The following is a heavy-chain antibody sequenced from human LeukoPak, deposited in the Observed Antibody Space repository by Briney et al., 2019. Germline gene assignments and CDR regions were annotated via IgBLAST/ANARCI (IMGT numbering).Heavy chain of an antibody. V-gene: IGHV1-2*02. CDR3: ARDGKSNWY. D-gene: IGHD1-1*01. CDR1: GYDFTFFY. Sequence: GASVKVSCATSGYDFTFFYMHWVRQAPGQGLEWMGYVNPRSGDTNYAQKFQGRVRMTTDTSIGTASMELSWLRSDDTAVYYCARDGKSNWYWGQGTLVTVSS. CDR2: VNPRSGDT. J-gene: IGHJ4*02.